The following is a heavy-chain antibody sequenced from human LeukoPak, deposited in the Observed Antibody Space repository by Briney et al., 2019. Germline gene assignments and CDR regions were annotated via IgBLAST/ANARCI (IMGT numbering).Heavy chain of an antibody. D-gene: IGHD6-13*01. CDR1: GGSISSSNW. Sequence: SGTLSLTCAVSGGSISSSNWWCWGRQPPGRGLGWICVIYHSRSTNYNPSLKSRVTISVDKSKNPFSLKLSSVTAADTAVYYCARVEQQLGIVGYFQHWGQGTLVTVSS. CDR2: IYHSRST. J-gene: IGHJ1*01. V-gene: IGHV4-4*02. CDR3: ARVEQQLGIVGYFQH.